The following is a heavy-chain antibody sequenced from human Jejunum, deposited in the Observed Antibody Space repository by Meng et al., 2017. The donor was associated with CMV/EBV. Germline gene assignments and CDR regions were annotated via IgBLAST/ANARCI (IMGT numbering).Heavy chain of an antibody. Sequence: AAGFTFSVYSMTWVRQTPGRGLEWVANIKQDGTETDYLDSVKGRFTISRDNAKNSVHLRMQNLRAEDTAVYYCARENDYGEPNLDLWGQGTLVTV. CDR2: IKQDGTET. CDR3: ARENDYGEPNLDL. CDR1: GFTFSVYS. V-gene: IGHV3-7*01. J-gene: IGHJ5*02. D-gene: IGHD4-17*01.